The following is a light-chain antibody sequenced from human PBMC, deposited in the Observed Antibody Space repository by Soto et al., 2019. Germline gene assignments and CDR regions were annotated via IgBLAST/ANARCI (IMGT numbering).Light chain of an antibody. J-gene: IGLJ1*01. CDR2: SNN. CDR3: FSHRGGDSHV. CDR1: SSNIGSNT. V-gene: IGLV1-44*01. Sequence: QSVLTQPPSASGTPGQRVTISCSGSSSNIGSNTVNWYQQLPGTAPKLLIYSNNQRPSGVPDRFSGSKSGTSASLAISGLQAEDEADYYCFSHRGGDSHVFGTGTKLTVL.